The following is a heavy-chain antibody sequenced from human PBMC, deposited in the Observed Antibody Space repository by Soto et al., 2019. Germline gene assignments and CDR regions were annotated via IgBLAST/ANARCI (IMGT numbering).Heavy chain of an antibody. CDR3: AKSGGDYNDYFYMDV. J-gene: IGHJ6*03. D-gene: IGHD4-17*01. CDR2: ISGSGGST. Sequence: GGSLRLSCAASGFTFSSYAMTWVRQAPGKGLEWVSAISGSGGSTYYADSVKGRFIISRDNSKNTLYLQMNSLRAEDTAVYYCAKSGGDYNDYFYMDVWGKGTTVTVSS. V-gene: IGHV3-23*01. CDR1: GFTFSSYA.